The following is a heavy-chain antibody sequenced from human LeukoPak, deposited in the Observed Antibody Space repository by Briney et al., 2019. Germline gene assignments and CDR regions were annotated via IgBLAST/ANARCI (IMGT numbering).Heavy chain of an antibody. D-gene: IGHD3-10*01. CDR3: ARVGPRGGYYFDY. J-gene: IGHJ4*02. CDR1: GGSISSGGYY. Sequence: PSETLSLTCTVSGGSISSGGYYWSWIRQPPGKGLEWIGYIYYSGSTNYNPSLKSRVTISVDTSKNQFSLKLSSVTAADTAVYYCARVGPRGGYYFDYWGQGTLVTVSS. CDR2: IYYSGST. V-gene: IGHV4-61*08.